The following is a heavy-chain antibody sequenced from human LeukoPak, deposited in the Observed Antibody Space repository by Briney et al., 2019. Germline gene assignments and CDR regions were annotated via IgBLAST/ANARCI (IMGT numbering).Heavy chain of an antibody. J-gene: IGHJ5*02. D-gene: IGHD3-10*01. Sequence: PGGSLRLSCAASGFTFSSYEMSWVRQAPGKGLEWVSYISSSGSTIYYADSVKGRFTISRDNAKNSLYLQMNSLRAEDTAVYYCARDWAVVRGINNWFDPWGQETLVTVSS. CDR2: ISSSGSTI. CDR1: GFTFSSYE. CDR3: ARDWAVVRGINNWFDP. V-gene: IGHV3-48*03.